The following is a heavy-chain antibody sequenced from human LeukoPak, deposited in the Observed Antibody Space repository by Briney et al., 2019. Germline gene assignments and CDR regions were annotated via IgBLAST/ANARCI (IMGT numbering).Heavy chain of an antibody. CDR1: GFTFSSDA. J-gene: IGHJ4*02. CDR2: ISGSGGST. CDR3: AKKPYDILTGYKSD. D-gene: IGHD3-9*01. V-gene: IGHV3-23*01. Sequence: GGSLRLSCAASGFTFSSDAMSWVRQAPGKGLEWVSAISGSGGSTYYADSVKGRFTISRDNSKNTLYLQMNSLRAEDTAVYYCAKKPYDILTGYKSDWGQGTLVTVSS.